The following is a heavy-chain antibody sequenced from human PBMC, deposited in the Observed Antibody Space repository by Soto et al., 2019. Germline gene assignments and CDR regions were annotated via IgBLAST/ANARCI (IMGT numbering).Heavy chain of an antibody. D-gene: IGHD3-10*01. CDR3: ARRKFDSYSGSGSLDY. CDR2: IYYSGST. CDR1: GGSISSYY. V-gene: IGHV4-59*08. J-gene: IGHJ4*01. Sequence: SETLSLTCTVSGGSISSYYWSWIRQPPGKGQEWIGYIYYSGSTNYNPSLKSRVTISVDTSKNQFSLKLSSVTAAAPAVYSCARRKFDSYSGSGSLDYCGLAPLVPVSS.